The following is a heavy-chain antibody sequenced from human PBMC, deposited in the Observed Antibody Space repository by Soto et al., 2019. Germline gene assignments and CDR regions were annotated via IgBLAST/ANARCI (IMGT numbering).Heavy chain of an antibody. CDR3: AKDWEMATDLFDFDY. CDR1: GFTFSSYG. J-gene: IGHJ4*02. Sequence: GGSLRLSCAASGFTFSSYGMHWVRQAPGKGLEWVAVISYDGSNKYYADSVKGRFTISRDNSKNTLYLQMNSLRAEDTAVYYCAKDWEMATDLFDFDYWGQGTRVTVSS. CDR2: ISYDGSNK. D-gene: IGHD5-12*01. V-gene: IGHV3-30*18.